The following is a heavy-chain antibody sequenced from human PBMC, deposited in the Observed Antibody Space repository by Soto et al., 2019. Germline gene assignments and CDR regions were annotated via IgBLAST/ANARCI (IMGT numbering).Heavy chain of an antibody. D-gene: IGHD5-12*01. CDR1: GGSISSSIYF. Sequence: SETLSLTCTVSGGSISSSIYFWDWIRQPPGKGLEWIGSIYYSGSTYYNPSLKSRVTISVDTSKDQFSLKLTSVTAADTAVYYCARRRRDGYNPDYWGQGTQVTVSS. CDR2: IYYSGST. J-gene: IGHJ4*02. CDR3: ARRRRDGYNPDY. V-gene: IGHV4-39*01.